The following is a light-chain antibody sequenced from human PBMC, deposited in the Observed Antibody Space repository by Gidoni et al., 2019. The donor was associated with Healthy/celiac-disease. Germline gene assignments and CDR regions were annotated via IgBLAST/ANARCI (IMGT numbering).Light chain of an antibody. J-gene: IGKJ1*01. CDR2: GAS. CDR1: QSVSSSY. V-gene: IGKV3-20*01. Sequence: EIVLTQSPGTLSLSPGERATLSCRASQSVSSSYLAWYQQKPGQAPRLLIYGASSRATGIPDFTLTISRLEPEDFAVYYCQQYGSSPWAFGQETKVEIK. CDR3: QQYGSSPWA.